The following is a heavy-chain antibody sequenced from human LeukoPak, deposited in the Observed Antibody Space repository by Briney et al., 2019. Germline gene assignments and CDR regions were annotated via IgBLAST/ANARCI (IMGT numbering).Heavy chain of an antibody. CDR3: VRGYSSLVSRIWFDP. Sequence: GGSLRLSCVASGFTFSSYSMNWVRQAPGKGLEWVSSISRGSPYIYYADSLEGRFTISRDDAKNSLYLQMNSLRPEDTAVYYCVRGYSSLVSRIWFDPWGQGTLVTV. V-gene: IGHV3-21*01. J-gene: IGHJ5*02. CDR2: ISRGSPYI. CDR1: GFTFSSYS. D-gene: IGHD6-6*01.